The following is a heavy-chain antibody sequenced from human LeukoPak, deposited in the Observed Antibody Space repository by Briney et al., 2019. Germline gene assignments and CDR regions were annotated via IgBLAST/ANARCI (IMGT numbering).Heavy chain of an antibody. D-gene: IGHD3-22*01. CDR3: ARDSSGYIDY. CDR2: ISWDGGST. Sequence: GGSLRLSCAASGFTFDDYAMHWVRHAPGKGLEWVSLISWDGGSTYYADSVKGRFTISRDNSKNSLYLQMNSLRAEDTALYYCARDSSGYIDYWGQGTLVTVSS. J-gene: IGHJ4*02. CDR1: GFTFDDYA. V-gene: IGHV3-43D*03.